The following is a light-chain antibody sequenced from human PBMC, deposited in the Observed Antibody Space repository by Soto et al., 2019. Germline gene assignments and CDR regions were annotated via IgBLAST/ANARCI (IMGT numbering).Light chain of an antibody. V-gene: IGKV1-39*01. J-gene: IGKJ3*01. CDR1: QSISSY. CDR3: QQSYSNLLT. CDR2: AAS. Sequence: DIQMTQSPSSLAASVGDRFTMTCRASQSISSYINWYQQIPGKAPKLLIYAASSLQSGVPSRFSGSGSGTVFTLTISSLQPEDFATYYCQQSYSNLLTFGPGTKVDIK.